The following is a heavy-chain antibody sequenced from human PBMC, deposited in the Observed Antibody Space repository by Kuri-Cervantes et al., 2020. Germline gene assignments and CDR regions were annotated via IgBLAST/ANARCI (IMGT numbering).Heavy chain of an antibody. Sequence: GESLKISCAASGFTFSSYAMHWVRQAPGKGLEWVAVISYDGSNKYYADSVKGRFTISRDNSKNTLYLQMNSLRAEDTAVYYCARDRGIAAADRHYYYYGMDVWGQGTTVTVSS. CDR2: ISYDGSNK. D-gene: IGHD6-13*01. CDR1: GFTFSSYA. CDR3: ARDRGIAAADRHYYYYGMDV. V-gene: IGHV3-30-3*01. J-gene: IGHJ6*02.